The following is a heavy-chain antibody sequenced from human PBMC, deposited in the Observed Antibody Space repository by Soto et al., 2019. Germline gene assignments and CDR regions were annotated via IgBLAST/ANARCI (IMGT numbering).Heavy chain of an antibody. J-gene: IGHJ4*02. CDR3: ARGVRGYYPYYFDY. CDR2: IYHSGST. D-gene: IGHD3-22*01. Sequence: PSETLSLTCAVSGGSISSGGYSWSWIRQPPGKGLEWIGYIYHSGSTYYNPSLKSRVTISVDRSKNQFSLKLSSVTAADTAVYYCARGVRGYYPYYFDYWCQATLVTVSS. V-gene: IGHV4-30-2*01. CDR1: GGSISSGGYS.